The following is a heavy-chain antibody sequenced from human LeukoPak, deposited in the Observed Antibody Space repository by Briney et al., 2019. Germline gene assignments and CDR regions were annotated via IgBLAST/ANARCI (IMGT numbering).Heavy chain of an antibody. CDR1: GFTFSNYA. CDR2: ISGSGGST. D-gene: IGHD2-2*01. J-gene: IGHJ6*03. V-gene: IGHV3-23*01. CDR3: TTGEYCSSTSCLNPYYYYYYMDV. Sequence: GGSLRLSCAASGFTFSNYALSWVRQAPGKGLEWVSDISGSGGSTYYADSVKGRFTISRDNSKNTMYLQMNSLKTEDTAVYYCTTGEYCSSTSCLNPYYYYYYMDVWGKGTTVTVSS.